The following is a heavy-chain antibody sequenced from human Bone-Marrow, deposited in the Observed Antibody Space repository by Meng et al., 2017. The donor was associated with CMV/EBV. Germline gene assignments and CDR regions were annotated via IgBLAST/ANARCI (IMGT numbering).Heavy chain of an antibody. J-gene: IGHJ4*02. CDR2: IYYSGST. CDR1: GGSISSGGYY. V-gene: IGHV4-31*03. Sequence: QVQMQESGAGLVKPSQTLSLTCTVPGGSISSGGYYWRWIRQHPGKGLEWIGYIYYSGSTYYNPSLKSRVTISVDTSKNQFSLKLSSVTAADTAVYYCARERVVAVPAAMGGYFDYWGQGTLVTVSS. CDR3: ARERVVAVPAAMGGYFDY. D-gene: IGHD2-2*01.